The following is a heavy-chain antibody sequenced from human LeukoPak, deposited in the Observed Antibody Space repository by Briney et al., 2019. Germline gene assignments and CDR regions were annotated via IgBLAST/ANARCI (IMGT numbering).Heavy chain of an antibody. CDR2: IYYSGST. Sequence: SEALSLTCTVSGGSISSHYWSWIRQPPGKGLEWIGYIYYSGSTNYNPSLKSRVTISVDTSKNQFSLKLSSVTAADTAVYYCARRRGYYGSGSFLYFDYWGQGTLVTVSS. V-gene: IGHV4-59*11. CDR3: ARRRGYYGSGSFLYFDY. CDR1: GGSISSHY. J-gene: IGHJ4*02. D-gene: IGHD3-10*01.